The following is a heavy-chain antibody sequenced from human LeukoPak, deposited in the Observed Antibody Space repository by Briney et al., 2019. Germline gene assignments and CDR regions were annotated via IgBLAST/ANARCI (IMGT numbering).Heavy chain of an antibody. D-gene: IGHD3-16*01. CDR2: IHSSGST. CDR3: ARIEGDNSLEY. Sequence: SETLSLTCTVSGGSISDYYWTWIRQPPENGLEWIAYIHSSGSTNYNPSLKSRVIISIDTSRSLLSLKLSSVTAADTAMYYCARIEGDNSLEYWGQGTLVTVSS. V-gene: IGHV4-59*01. J-gene: IGHJ4*02. CDR1: GGSISDYY.